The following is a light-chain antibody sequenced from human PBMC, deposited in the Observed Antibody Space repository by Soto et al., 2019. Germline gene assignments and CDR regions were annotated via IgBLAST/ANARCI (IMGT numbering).Light chain of an antibody. CDR2: FNI. J-gene: IGLJ1*01. CDR1: SSNIGSNT. CDR3: AAWGASLNGHV. V-gene: IGLV1-44*01. Sequence: QSALSQPPSASGTPGQRVTISCSGSSSNIGSNTVSWYQQFPGTAPKLLIYFNIQRPSGVPDRFSGSKSGTSASLAISGLQSEDEADYYCAAWGASLNGHVFGTGTKVTVL.